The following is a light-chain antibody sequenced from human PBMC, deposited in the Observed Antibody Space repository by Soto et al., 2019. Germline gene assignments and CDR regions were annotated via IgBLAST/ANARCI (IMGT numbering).Light chain of an antibody. CDR2: KAS. CDR3: QQYNSYSPT. CDR1: QSIRVW. J-gene: IGKJ5*01. Sequence: DIQMTQSPSTLSASVGDRVTITCRASQSIRVWLAWYQQKAGEAPNLLIYKASRLESGVPSRFSGSGSETEFTLTISGLQPGDSATYYCQQYNSYSPTFGQGTRLEIK. V-gene: IGKV1-5*03.